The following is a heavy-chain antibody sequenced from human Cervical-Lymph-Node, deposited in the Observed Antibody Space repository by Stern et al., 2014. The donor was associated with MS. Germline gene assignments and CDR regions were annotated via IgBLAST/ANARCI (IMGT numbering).Heavy chain of an antibody. CDR2: IAFDGDRK. J-gene: IGHJ3*02. V-gene: IGHV3-30*18. CDR3: AKGGGSNYGTGALDI. Sequence: EHLVESGGGVVQPGRSLRLSCAASGFIFSHHGMHWVRQAPGRGLGGVAVIAFDGDRKFYGDSMKGRFNISRDKSKNTLHLQIDSLRTEDTSVYYCAKGGGSNYGTGALDIWGQGTMVTVSS. D-gene: IGHD5-18*01. CDR1: GFIFSHHG.